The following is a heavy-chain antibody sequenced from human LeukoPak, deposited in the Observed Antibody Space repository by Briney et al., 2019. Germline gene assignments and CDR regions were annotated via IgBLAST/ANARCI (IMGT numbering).Heavy chain of an antibody. CDR1: GFIFTTYA. CDR2: ISGGGGST. D-gene: IGHD4-11*01. V-gene: IGHV3-23*01. CDR3: AKDMSDYTNFPDV. J-gene: IGHJ6*02. Sequence: GGSLRLSCAASGFIFTTYAMIWVRQAPGKGLEWVSTISGGGGSTFYADSVKGRFTIFRVNSKNTLYLQMNSLRAEDTAIYYCAKDMSDYTNFPDVWGQGTTVTDSS.